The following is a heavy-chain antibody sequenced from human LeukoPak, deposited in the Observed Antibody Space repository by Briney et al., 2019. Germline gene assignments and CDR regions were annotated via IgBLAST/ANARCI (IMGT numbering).Heavy chain of an antibody. J-gene: IGHJ3*02. CDR2: IYYSGST. CDR1: GGSISSSSYY. Sequence: SETLSLTCTVSGGSISSSSYYWGWIRQPPGKGLEWIGSIYYSGSTYYNPSLKSRVTISGDTSKNQFSLKLSSVTAADTAVYYCATPRDGYRSLDAFDIWGQGTMVTVSS. D-gene: IGHD5-24*01. CDR3: ATPRDGYRSLDAFDI. V-gene: IGHV4-39*01.